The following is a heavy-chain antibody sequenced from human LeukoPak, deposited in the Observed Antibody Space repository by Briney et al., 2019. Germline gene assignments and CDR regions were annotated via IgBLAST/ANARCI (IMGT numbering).Heavy chain of an antibody. Sequence: GGSLRLSCAVSGITFSRFWMSWVRQAPGKGLEWVANIRGDGSEKNYVDSVRGRFTISRDNAKNSVFLQMNSLRAEDTAVYYCRIGHYGSNWGQGTLVTVSS. CDR2: IRGDGSEK. V-gene: IGHV3-7*01. CDR3: RIGHYGSN. CDR1: GITFSRFW. D-gene: IGHD2/OR15-2a*01. J-gene: IGHJ4*02.